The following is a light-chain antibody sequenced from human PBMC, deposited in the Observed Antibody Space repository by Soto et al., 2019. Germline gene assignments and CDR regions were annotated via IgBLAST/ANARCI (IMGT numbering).Light chain of an antibody. CDR1: QSVDSY. CDR3: QQRSSWPIT. CDR2: GAS. Sequence: EIVLTQSPASMSLSPGERATLSCRASQSVDSYLVWYQQKPGQAPRLLIFGASNRATGVPARFSGSGSGTDFTLIINSLEPEDFAVYYCQQRSSWPITFGQGTRVEIK. J-gene: IGKJ5*01. V-gene: IGKV3-11*01.